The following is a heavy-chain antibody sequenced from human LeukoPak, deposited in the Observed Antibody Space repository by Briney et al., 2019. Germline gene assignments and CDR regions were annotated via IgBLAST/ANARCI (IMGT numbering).Heavy chain of an antibody. CDR1: GFTFSSYS. V-gene: IGHV3-48*01. CDR3: ARARYSSSPTNPWDY. Sequence: PGGSLRLSCAASGFTFSSYSMNWVRQAPGKGLEWVSYISSSSSTIYYADSVKGRFTISRDNAKNSLYLQMNSLRAEDTAVYYCARARYSSSPTNPWDYWGQGTLVTVSS. CDR2: ISSSSSTI. J-gene: IGHJ4*02. D-gene: IGHD6-6*01.